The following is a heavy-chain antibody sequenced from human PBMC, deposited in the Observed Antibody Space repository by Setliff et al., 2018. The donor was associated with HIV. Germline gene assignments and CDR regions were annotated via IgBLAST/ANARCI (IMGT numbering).Heavy chain of an antibody. D-gene: IGHD1-1*01. CDR2: MNPNSGNT. V-gene: IGHV1-8*02. J-gene: IGHJ5*02. Sequence: ASVKVSCKASGYSFTTPGVSWVRQAPGQGLEWMGWMNPNSGNTGYAQKFQGRITMTRNTSISTAYMELSSLRSEDTAVYYCARKNWNDKGKFDPWGQGTLVTVSS. CDR3: ARKNWNDKGKFDP. CDR1: GYSFTTPG.